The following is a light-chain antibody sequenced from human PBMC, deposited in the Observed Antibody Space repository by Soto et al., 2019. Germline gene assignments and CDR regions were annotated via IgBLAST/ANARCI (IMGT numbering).Light chain of an antibody. CDR1: QSVSSN. Sequence: EIVMTQSPATLSVSPGERATLSCRASQSVSSNLAWYQQKPGQAPRLLIYGASTRATGITARFSGSGSGTEFTLTISSLQSEDFAVYYCQQYNRWPFTFGPGTGVDI. J-gene: IGKJ3*01. CDR2: GAS. V-gene: IGKV3-15*01. CDR3: QQYNRWPFT.